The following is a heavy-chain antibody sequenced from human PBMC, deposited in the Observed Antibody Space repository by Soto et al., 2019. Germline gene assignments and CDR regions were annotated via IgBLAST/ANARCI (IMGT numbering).Heavy chain of an antibody. CDR1: GDTFKNCV. J-gene: IGHJ6*02. CDR2: IIPLFGTT. Sequence: QVQVVQSGVEERRPGSSVKVSCKASGDTFKNCVISWVRQAPGQGLEWMGGIIPLFGTTDFAQRFQGRLTITTDEYTTTAYMELSRLRSEDTATYYCAAELGFGKLSVVWGQGTTVIVSS. CDR3: AAELGFGKLSVV. V-gene: IGHV1-69*01. D-gene: IGHD7-27*01.